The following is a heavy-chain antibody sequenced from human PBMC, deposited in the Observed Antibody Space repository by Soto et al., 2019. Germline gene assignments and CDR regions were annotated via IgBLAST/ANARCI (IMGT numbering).Heavy chain of an antibody. CDR2: ISAYNGNP. D-gene: IGHD6-13*01. Sequence: QVQLVQSGAEVKKPGASVKVSCKASGYTFTSYGISGVRQAPGQGLEWMGWISAYNGNPNYAQQLQGRDTMTTDTSTSTAYMELRSLGSDDTAVYYCARENRMAAAGKAYWFDPWGQGTLVTVSS. CDR1: GYTFTSYG. J-gene: IGHJ5*02. V-gene: IGHV1-18*01. CDR3: ARENRMAAAGKAYWFDP.